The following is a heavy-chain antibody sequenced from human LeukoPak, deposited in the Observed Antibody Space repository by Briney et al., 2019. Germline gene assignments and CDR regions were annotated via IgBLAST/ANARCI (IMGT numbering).Heavy chain of an antibody. CDR1: GFTFSRYW. Sequence: GGSLRLSCAASGFTFSRYWMHWGRQAPGKGQVWVSLIKNDGSSTTYADSVKGRFTISRDNAKNTLFLQMNSLRVDDTAIYYCASALGGQGGHWGQGTLVTVSS. CDR3: ASALGGQGGH. J-gene: IGHJ4*02. V-gene: IGHV3-74*03. D-gene: IGHD1-26*01. CDR2: IKNDGSST.